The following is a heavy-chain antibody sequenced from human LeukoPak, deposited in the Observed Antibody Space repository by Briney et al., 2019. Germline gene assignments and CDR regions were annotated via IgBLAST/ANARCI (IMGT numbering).Heavy chain of an antibody. Sequence: PSETLSLTCAVYGGSFSGYYWSWIRQPPGKGLEWIGEINHSGSTNYDPSLKSRVTISVDTSKNQFSLKLSSVTAADTAVYYCARGPLRRTLSYWGQGTLVTVSS. V-gene: IGHV4-34*01. CDR3: ARGPLRRTLSY. CDR1: GGSFSGYY. J-gene: IGHJ4*02. CDR2: INHSGST.